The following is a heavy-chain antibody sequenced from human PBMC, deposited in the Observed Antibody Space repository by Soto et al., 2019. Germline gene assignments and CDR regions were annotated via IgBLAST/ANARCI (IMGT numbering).Heavy chain of an antibody. J-gene: IGHJ6*02. Sequence: QVQLVESGGGVVQPGRSLRLSCVASGFSSSNYFMHWVRQAPGKGQEWVAAISYDGSKKHYLDAVKGRLTISRDNAKNTLYLQMNSLRGEDTAVYSCVRGDPYYGMGVWGQGTTVTVSS. V-gene: IGHV3-30*03. CDR3: VRGDPYYGMGV. CDR1: GFSSSNYF. CDR2: ISYDGSKK. D-gene: IGHD2-21*02.